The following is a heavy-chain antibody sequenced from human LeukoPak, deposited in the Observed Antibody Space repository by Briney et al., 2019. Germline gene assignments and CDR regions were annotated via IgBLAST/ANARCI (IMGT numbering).Heavy chain of an antibody. J-gene: IGHJ4*02. CDR2: IIPILGIA. CDR3: ARDRAGYDFWSGYYY. Sequence: SVKVSCKASGGTFSSYAISWVRQAPGQGLEWMGRIIPILGIANYAQKVQGRVTMTTDTSTSTAYMELRSLRSDDTAVYYCARDRAGYDFWSGYYYWGQGTLVTVSS. V-gene: IGHV1-69*04. CDR1: GGTFSSYA. D-gene: IGHD3-3*01.